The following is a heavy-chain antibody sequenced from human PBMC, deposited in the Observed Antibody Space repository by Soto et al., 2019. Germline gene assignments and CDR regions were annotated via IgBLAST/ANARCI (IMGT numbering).Heavy chain of an antibody. CDR3: ALVVAATPVVFDY. V-gene: IGHV1-69*13. D-gene: IGHD2-15*01. CDR2: IIPIFGTA. Sequence: SVKVSCKASGGTFSSYAISWVRQAPGQGLEWMGGIIPIFGTANYAQKFQGRVTITADEATSTAYMELSSLRSEDTAVYYCALVVAATPVVFDYWGQGTLVTVSS. CDR1: GGTFSSYA. J-gene: IGHJ4*02.